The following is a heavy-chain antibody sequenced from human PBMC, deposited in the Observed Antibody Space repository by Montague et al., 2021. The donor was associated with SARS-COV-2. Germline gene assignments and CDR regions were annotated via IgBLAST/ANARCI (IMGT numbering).Heavy chain of an antibody. Sequence: ETLSLTCTVSGSSISSGYYWGWIRQPPGKGLEWIGYIYYSGSTKYNPSRKSRVTISVDTSKNQFSLKLSSVTAADTAVYYCARVGFGYCSGGSCYRAFDYWGQGTLVTVSS. CDR2: IYYSGST. CDR3: ARVGFGYCSGGSCYRAFDY. J-gene: IGHJ4*02. CDR1: GSSISSGYY. D-gene: IGHD2-15*01. V-gene: IGHV4-61*01.